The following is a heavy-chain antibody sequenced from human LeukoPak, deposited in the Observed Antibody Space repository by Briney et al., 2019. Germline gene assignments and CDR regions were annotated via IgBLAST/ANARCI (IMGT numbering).Heavy chain of an antibody. J-gene: IGHJ5*02. CDR2: INHSGST. D-gene: IGHD2-15*01. V-gene: IGHV4-34*01. CDR3: ARVGCSISSCYNWFDP. Sequence: SETLSLTCAAYGGSFSGYYLSWIRQAPGKGLEWIWAINHSGSTNYNPSPKKRLTTSVKTTNNQFSFQLRSVTAAGTAVYYCARVGCSISSCYNWFDPWGQGTLVTVSS. CDR1: GGSFSGYY.